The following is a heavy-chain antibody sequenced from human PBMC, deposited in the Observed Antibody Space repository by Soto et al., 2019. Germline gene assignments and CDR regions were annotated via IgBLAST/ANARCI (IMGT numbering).Heavy chain of an antibody. CDR1: GFSFNTHG. CDR2: IWHDGSNK. V-gene: IGHV3-33*01. CDR3: ARASGQASATGLDH. D-gene: IGHD7-27*01. Sequence: QVHLVESGGGVVQPGRSLRLSCAASGFSFNTHGMHWVRQAPGKGLEWVAVIWHDGSNKYYGDAVKGRFTISRENCKNTLTLQMNSLRDEDTAIYYCARASGQASATGLDHWGQGTLVTVSS. J-gene: IGHJ5*02.